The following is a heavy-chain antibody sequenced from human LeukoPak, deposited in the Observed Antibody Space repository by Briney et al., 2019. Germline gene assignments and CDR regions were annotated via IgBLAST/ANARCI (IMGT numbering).Heavy chain of an antibody. CDR1: GGSFSGYY. Sequence: SETLSLTCAVYGGSFSGYYWGWIRQPPGKGLEWIGSIYYSGSTYYNPSLKSRVTISVDTSKNQFSLKLSSVAAADTAVYYCARVYVAVAGTVFGYWGQGTLVTVSS. CDR3: ARVYVAVAGTVFGY. J-gene: IGHJ4*02. V-gene: IGHV4-34*01. D-gene: IGHD6-19*01. CDR2: IYYSGST.